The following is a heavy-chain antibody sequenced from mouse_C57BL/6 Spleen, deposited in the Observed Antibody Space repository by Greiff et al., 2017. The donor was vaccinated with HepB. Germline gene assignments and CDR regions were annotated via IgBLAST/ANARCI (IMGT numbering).Heavy chain of an antibody. CDR3: ARSARTAY. D-gene: IGHD1-2*01. CDR1: GYTFTSYW. J-gene: IGHJ2*01. V-gene: IGHV1-7*01. Sequence: QVQLQQSGAELAKPGASVKLSCKASGYTFTSYWMHWVKQSPVQGLEWIGYINPSSGYTKYNQKFKDKATLTAYKSSSTAYMQLSSLTYEDSAVYYCARSARTAYWGQGTTLTVSS. CDR2: INPSSGYT.